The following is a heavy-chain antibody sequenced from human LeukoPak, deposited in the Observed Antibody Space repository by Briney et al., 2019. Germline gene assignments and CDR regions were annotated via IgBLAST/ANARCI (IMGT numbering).Heavy chain of an antibody. V-gene: IGHV1-69*01. CDR1: GGTFSSYA. J-gene: IGHJ3*02. CDR3: ARTFYDISLAFDI. Sequence: SVKVSCKASGGTFSSYAISWVRQAPGQGLEWMGGIIPIFGTANYAQKFQGRVTITADESTSTAYMELSRLRSDDTAVYYCARTFYDISLAFDIWGQGTMVTVSS. CDR2: IIPIFGTA. D-gene: IGHD3-22*01.